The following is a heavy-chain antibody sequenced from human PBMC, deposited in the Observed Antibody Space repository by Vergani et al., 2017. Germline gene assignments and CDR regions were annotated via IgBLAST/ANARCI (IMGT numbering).Heavy chain of an antibody. CDR3: ARDRGIAVAGTHYYYGMDV. V-gene: IGHV3-33*01. CDR2: IWYDGSNK. CDR1: GFTFSSYG. D-gene: IGHD6-19*01. Sequence: QVQLVESGGGVVQPGRSLRLSCAASGFTFSSYGMHWVRQAPDKGLEWVAVIWYDGSNKYYADSVKGRFTISRDNSKNTLYLQMNSLRAEDTAVYYCARDRGIAVAGTHYYYGMDVWGQGTTVTVSS. J-gene: IGHJ6*02.